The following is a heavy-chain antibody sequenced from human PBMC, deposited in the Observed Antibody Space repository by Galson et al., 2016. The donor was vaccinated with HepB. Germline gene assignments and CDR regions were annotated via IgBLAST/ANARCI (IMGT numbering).Heavy chain of an antibody. J-gene: IGHJ6*02. D-gene: IGHD3-10*01. V-gene: IGHV1-3*01. CDR1: GYTFTNYA. Sequence: SVKVSCKASGYTFTNYAMHWVRQAPGQRLEWMGWINAANGNTKYSQNFRGRVTITRDTSATTAYMELSSLRSEDTAVYFCAKNAVRGINAYYYGMDVWGQGTTVTVSS. CDR2: INAANGNT. CDR3: AKNAVRGINAYYYGMDV.